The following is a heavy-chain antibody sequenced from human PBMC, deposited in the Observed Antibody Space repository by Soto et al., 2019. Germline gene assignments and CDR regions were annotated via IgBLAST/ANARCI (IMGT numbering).Heavy chain of an antibody. V-gene: IGHV1-69*13. J-gene: IGHJ6*02. Sequence: ASVKVSCKASGGTFSSYAISWVRQAPGQGLEWMGGIIPIFGTANYAQKFQGRVTITADESTSTAYMELSSLRSEDTAVYYCARDQVVGRTMIVVTYYYYGMYVWGQGTTVTVSS. CDR2: IIPIFGTA. CDR3: ARDQVVGRTMIVVTYYYYGMYV. CDR1: GGTFSSYA. D-gene: IGHD3-22*01.